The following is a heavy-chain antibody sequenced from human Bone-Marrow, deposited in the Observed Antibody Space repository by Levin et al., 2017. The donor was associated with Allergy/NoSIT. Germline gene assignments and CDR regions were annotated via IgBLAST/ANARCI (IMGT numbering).Heavy chain of an antibody. CDR1: GFTFAGYA. V-gene: IGHV3-9*01. J-gene: IGHJ4*02. Sequence: GGSLRLSCATSGFTFAGYAVHWVRQAPGKGLEWVSHITWNSRSTAYADSVKGRFTISRDNAKNSLFLLMNSLRAEDTALYYCAKAMWELGESTYLDHWGQGTLVIVSS. D-gene: IGHD1-26*01. CDR3: AKAMWELGESTYLDH. CDR2: ITWNSRST.